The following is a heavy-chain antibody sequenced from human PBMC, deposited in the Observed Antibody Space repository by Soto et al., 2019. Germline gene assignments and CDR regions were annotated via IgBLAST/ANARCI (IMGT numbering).Heavy chain of an antibody. Sequence: GGSLRLSCAASGFTFSSYAMHWVRQAPGKGLEWVAVISYDGSNKYYADSVKGRFTISRDNSKNTLYLQMNSLRAEDTAVYYCARYYYDSSGPFDYWGQGTLVTVSS. V-gene: IGHV3-30-3*01. CDR2: ISYDGSNK. D-gene: IGHD3-22*01. CDR3: ARYYYDSSGPFDY. J-gene: IGHJ4*02. CDR1: GFTFSSYA.